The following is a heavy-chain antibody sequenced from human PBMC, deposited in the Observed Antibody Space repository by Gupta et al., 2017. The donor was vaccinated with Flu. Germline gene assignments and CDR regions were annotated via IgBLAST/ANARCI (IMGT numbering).Heavy chain of an antibody. CDR2: IYNSGST. CDR1: SNW. D-gene: IGHD2-2*01. Sequence: SNWWSWVRQPPGKGLEGIGEIYNSGSTNYNPSRKRRVTISVEKYKNQCSLKLSAVTAADTAVYYCARDFGSSTSCPTHFDYGGQGTLVTVSS. CDR3: ARDFGSSTSCPTHFDY. J-gene: IGHJ4*02. V-gene: IGHV4-4*02.